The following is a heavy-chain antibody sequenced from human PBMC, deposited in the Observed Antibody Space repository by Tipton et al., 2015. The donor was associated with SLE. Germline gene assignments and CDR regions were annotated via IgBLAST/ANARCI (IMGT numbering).Heavy chain of an antibody. CDR1: GYTFTGYY. D-gene: IGHD3-10*01. V-gene: IGHV1-2*06. Sequence: QSGAEVKKPGASVKVSCKASGYTFTGYYIHWVRQAPGQGLEWMGRINPNSGGTNYAQKFQGRVTMTRDTSISTAYMELSRLTSDDTAVYYCARDRITTVRGVPLAYWGQGTLVTVSS. J-gene: IGHJ4*02. CDR3: ARDRITTVRGVPLAY. CDR2: INPNSGGT.